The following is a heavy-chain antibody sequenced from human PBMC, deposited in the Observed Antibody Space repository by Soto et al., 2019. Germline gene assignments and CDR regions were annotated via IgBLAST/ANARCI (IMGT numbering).Heavy chain of an antibody. CDR1: GGSISTSNW. D-gene: IGHD1-1*01. CDR2: VYHSGST. Sequence: QVQLQESGPGLVKPSGTLSLTCAVSGGSISTSNWWSWVRQPPRKGLEWIGEVYHSGSTNYNPSFKSRVAMSVDTSTKQFSLTLSSVTAADTPLYYCAMTSRRGTRFDSWGEGSRVTVSS. CDR3: AMTSRRGTRFDS. J-gene: IGHJ4*02. V-gene: IGHV4-4*02.